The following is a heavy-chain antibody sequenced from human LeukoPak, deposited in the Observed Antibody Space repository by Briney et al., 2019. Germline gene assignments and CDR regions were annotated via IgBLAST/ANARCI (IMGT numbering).Heavy chain of an antibody. Sequence: SETLSLTCTVSGGSISGNSYYWGWIRQPPGKGLEWIGSIYYSGSTYYNPSLKNRVTISIDTSKNQFSLKLSSVTAADTAVYYCARDFAGYLGDWGQGTLVTVSS. V-gene: IGHV4-39*07. D-gene: IGHD3-9*01. CDR3: ARDFAGYLGD. CDR2: IYYSGST. J-gene: IGHJ4*02. CDR1: GGSISGNSYY.